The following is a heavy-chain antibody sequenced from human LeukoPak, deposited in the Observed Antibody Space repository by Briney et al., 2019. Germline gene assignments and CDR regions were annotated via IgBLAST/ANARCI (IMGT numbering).Heavy chain of an antibody. V-gene: IGHV3-15*01. CDR2: IKKKDDGGTA. CDR1: GFTFSNTW. D-gene: IGHD3-22*01. CDR3: AKDLFDSSGYLCDY. J-gene: IGHJ4*02. Sequence: GGSPRLSCAASGFTFSNTWMSWVRQAPGKGLEWVGRIKKKDDGGTADYAAPVKGRFTISRDDSKNTLYLQMNSLRAEDTAVYYCAKDLFDSSGYLCDYWGQGTLVTISS.